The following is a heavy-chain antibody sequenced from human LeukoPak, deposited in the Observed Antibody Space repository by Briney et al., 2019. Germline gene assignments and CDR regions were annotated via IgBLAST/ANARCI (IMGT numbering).Heavy chain of an antibody. D-gene: IGHD6-13*01. Sequence: SETLSLTCTVSGGSLSSSSYYWGWIRQPPGKGLEWIGSIYYSGSTYYNPSLKSRVNISVDTSKNQFSLKLSSVTAADTAVYYCTRDRVAAAVPDYWGQGTLVTVSS. CDR1: GGSLSSSSYY. J-gene: IGHJ4*02. V-gene: IGHV4-39*07. CDR2: IYYSGST. CDR3: TRDRVAAAVPDY.